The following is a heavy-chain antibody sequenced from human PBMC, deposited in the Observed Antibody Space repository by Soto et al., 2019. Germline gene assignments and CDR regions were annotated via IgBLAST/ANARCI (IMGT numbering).Heavy chain of an antibody. CDR2: ISAYNGNT. CDR3: TITPLRSGWKWIGFDF. CDR1: GYTFTSYG. J-gene: IGHJ4*02. Sequence: ASVKVSCKASGYTFTSYGISWVRQAPGQGLEWMGWISAYNGNTNYAQKLQGRVTMTTDTSTSTAYMELRGLKTEDTAVYYCTITPLRSGWKWIGFDFWGQGTLVTVSS. D-gene: IGHD6-19*01. V-gene: IGHV1-18*01.